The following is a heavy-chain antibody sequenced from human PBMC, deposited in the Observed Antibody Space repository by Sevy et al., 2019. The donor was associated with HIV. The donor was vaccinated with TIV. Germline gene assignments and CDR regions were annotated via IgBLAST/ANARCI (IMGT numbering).Heavy chain of an antibody. D-gene: IGHD3-22*01. CDR2: IIPMFGTT. V-gene: IGHV1-69*13. J-gene: IGHJ5*02. Sequence: ASVKVSGRASGGTFSIYAITWVRQSPGQGLEWMGGIIPMFGTTNYAQTFQGRVTITADESTNTAYMELSSLRSEDTAVYYCAREDSSGLNWFDPWGQGTLVTVSS. CDR3: AREDSSGLNWFDP. CDR1: GGTFSIYA.